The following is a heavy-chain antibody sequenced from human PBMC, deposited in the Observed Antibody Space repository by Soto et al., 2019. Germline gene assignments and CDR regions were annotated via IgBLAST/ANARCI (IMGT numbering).Heavy chain of an antibody. Sequence: PGGSLRLSCAASGFTFSSYWMSWVRQAPGKGLEWVANIKQDGSEKYYVDSVKGRFTISRDNAKNSLYLQMNSLRAEDTAVYYCARDRRRYCSSTSCELFDYWGQGTLVTVSS. D-gene: IGHD2-2*01. CDR3: ARDRRRYCSSTSCELFDY. V-gene: IGHV3-7*03. J-gene: IGHJ4*02. CDR2: IKQDGSEK. CDR1: GFTFSSYW.